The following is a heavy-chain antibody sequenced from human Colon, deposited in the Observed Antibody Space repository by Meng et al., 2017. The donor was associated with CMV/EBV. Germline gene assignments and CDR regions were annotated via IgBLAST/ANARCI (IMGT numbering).Heavy chain of an antibody. CDR3: ARDDFDDPMRALET. D-gene: IGHD2-21*02. Sequence: GESLKISCAASGFTLSNYEMQWVRQAPGKGLEWVAVIYPSRNSYHAESVKGRFTVSRDDSRNTLYLQMNSLRAEDSAVYYCARDDFDDPMRALETWGQGTVVTVSS. J-gene: IGHJ3*02. V-gene: IGHV3-53*01. CDR1: GFTLSNYE. CDR2: IYPSRNS.